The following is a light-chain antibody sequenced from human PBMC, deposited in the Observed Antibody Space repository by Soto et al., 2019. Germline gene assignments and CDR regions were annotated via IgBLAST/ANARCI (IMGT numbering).Light chain of an antibody. CDR1: QDIKTY. J-gene: IGKJ3*01. CDR2: GTF. Sequence: IQLTQSPSSLSASVGDRVSITCRASQDIKTYLAWYQQKQGKAPKLLISGTFTLQSGVPSRFNGSGSGTDFTLTSSRLQPEDFATYYCQHLNNYPPFTFGPGTKVD. CDR3: QHLNNYPPFT. V-gene: IGKV1-9*01.